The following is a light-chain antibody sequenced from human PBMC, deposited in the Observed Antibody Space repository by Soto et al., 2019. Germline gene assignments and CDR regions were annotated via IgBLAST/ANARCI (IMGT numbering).Light chain of an antibody. CDR1: QSVSSRY. J-gene: IGKJ5*01. CDR2: GAS. CDR3: QQYNNWPSIT. V-gene: IGKV3-15*01. Sequence: EILLTQSPGTLSLSPGERATLSCRASQSVSSRYLAWYQQKPGQAPRLLIYGASTRATGIPARFSGSGSGTEFTLTISSLQSEDFAVYYCQQYNNWPSITFGQGTLLEIK.